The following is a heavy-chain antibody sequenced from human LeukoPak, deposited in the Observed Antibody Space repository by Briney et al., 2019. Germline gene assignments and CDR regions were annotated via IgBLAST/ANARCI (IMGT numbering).Heavy chain of an antibody. Sequence: PSETLSLTCTVSGGSISSSSYYWGWIRQPPGKGLEWIGSIYYSGSTNYNPSLKSRVTISVDTSKNQFSLKLSSVTAADTAVYYCARGRRYSYFDYWGQGTLVTVSS. J-gene: IGHJ4*02. V-gene: IGHV4-39*07. CDR2: IYYSGST. D-gene: IGHD1-26*01. CDR1: GGSISSSSYY. CDR3: ARGRRYSYFDY.